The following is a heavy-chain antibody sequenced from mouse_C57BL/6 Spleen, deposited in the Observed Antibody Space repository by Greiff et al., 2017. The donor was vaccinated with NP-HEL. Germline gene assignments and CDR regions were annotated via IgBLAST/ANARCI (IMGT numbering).Heavy chain of an antibody. V-gene: IGHV5-17*01. CDR2: ISSGSSTI. CDR3: ARMVYYYAMDY. J-gene: IGHJ4*01. Sequence: EVNLVESGGGLVKPGGSLKLSCAASGFTFSDYGMHWVRQAPEKGLEWVAYISSGSSTIYYADTVKGRFTISRDNAKNTLFLQMTSLRSEDTAMYYCARMVYYYAMDYWGQGTSVTVSS. D-gene: IGHD2-1*01. CDR1: GFTFSDYG.